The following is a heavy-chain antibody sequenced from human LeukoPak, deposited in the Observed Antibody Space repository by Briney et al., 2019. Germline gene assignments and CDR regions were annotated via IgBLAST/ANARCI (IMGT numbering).Heavy chain of an antibody. CDR2: IRGNAGTT. Sequence: GGSLRLSCAASGFIFSDYAMIWVRQAPGKGLEWVSSIRGNAGTTYYGDSVKGRFSIFRDNSKNMLYLQMNSLRAEDTAVYYCAKVGGRVYYYYMDVWGKGTTVTVSS. J-gene: IGHJ6*03. V-gene: IGHV3-23*01. D-gene: IGHD3-3*01. CDR1: GFIFSDYA. CDR3: AKVGGRVYYYYMDV.